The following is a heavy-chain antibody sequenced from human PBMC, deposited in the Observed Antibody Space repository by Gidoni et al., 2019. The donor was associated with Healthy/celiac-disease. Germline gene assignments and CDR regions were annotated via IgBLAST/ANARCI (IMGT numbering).Heavy chain of an antibody. V-gene: IGHV5-10-1*01. D-gene: IGHD6-13*01. CDR2: IDPSDSYT. CDR3: ARLPLIAAPKVLSFDI. J-gene: IGHJ3*02. Sequence: QMPGKGLEWMGRIDPSDSYTNYSPSFQGHVTISADKSISTAYLQWSSLKASDTAMYYCARLPLIAAPKVLSFDIWGQGTMVTVSS.